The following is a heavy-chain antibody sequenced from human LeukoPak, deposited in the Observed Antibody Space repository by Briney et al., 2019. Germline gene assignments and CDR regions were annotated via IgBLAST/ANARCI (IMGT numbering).Heavy chain of an antibody. CDR3: ARQGSAYYDFWSGYYNGWFDP. CDR1: GGSISSYY. CDR2: IYYSGST. D-gene: IGHD3-3*01. V-gene: IGHV4-59*08. Sequence: SETLSLTCTVSGGSISSYYWSWIRQPPGKGLVWIGYIYYSGSTNYNPSLKSRVTISVDTSKNQFSLKLSSVTAADTAVYYCARQGSAYYDFWSGYYNGWFDPWGQGTLVTVSS. J-gene: IGHJ5*02.